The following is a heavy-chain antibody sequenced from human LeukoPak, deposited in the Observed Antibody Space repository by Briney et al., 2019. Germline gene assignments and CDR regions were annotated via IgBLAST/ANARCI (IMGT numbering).Heavy chain of an antibody. Sequence: SETLSLTCTVSGGSISSSNWWSWIRQPPGKGLEWIGRIYTSGSTNYNPSLKSRVTMSVDTSKNQFSLKLSSVTAADTAVYYCARMTFGYSSGWYWGKGEYWYFDLWGRGTLVTVSS. J-gene: IGHJ2*01. D-gene: IGHD6-19*01. CDR1: GGSISSSNW. CDR3: ARMTFGYSSGWYWGKGEYWYFDL. V-gene: IGHV4-4*02. CDR2: IYTSGST.